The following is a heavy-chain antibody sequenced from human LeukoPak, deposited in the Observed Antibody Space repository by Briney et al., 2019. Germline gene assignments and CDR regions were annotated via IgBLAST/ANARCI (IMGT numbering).Heavy chain of an antibody. CDR2: IGGSGSST. CDR3: AKCRGGSCYSSSDY. Sequence: GGSLRLSCAASGFNFSPYAMSWVRQAPGRGLEWVSSIGGSGSSTYYTDSVKGRFTISRDNSKSTLYLQMNSLRADDAALYYCAKCRGGSCYSSSDYWGQGTLVTVSS. V-gene: IGHV3-23*01. D-gene: IGHD2-15*01. J-gene: IGHJ4*02. CDR1: GFNFSPYA.